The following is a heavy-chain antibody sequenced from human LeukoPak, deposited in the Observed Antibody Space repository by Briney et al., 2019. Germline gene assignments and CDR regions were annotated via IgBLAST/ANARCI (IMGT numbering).Heavy chain of an antibody. D-gene: IGHD3-22*01. Sequence: SETLSLTCTVSGHSIINSYYWGWIRPPPGKGLEWIGSIYHTGSTYYNPSLKSRVTISVDTSKNQFSLKLNSVTAADTAVYYCARTTDSSGFSSFQHWGQGTLVTVSS. CDR1: GHSIINSYY. CDR3: ARTTDSSGFSSFQH. V-gene: IGHV4-38-2*02. J-gene: IGHJ1*01. CDR2: IYHTGST.